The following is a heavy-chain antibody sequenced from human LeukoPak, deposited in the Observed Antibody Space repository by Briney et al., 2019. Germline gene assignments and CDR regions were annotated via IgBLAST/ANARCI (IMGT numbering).Heavy chain of an antibody. CDR1: GGSISSYY. Sequence: PSETLSLTCTVSGGSISSYYWSWIRQPPGKGLEWIGYIYYSGSTNYNPSLKSRVTISVDTSKNQFSLKLSSVTAADTAVYYCARVRSYYYDKGVFDYWGQGTLVTVSS. J-gene: IGHJ4*02. CDR2: IYYSGST. CDR3: ARVRSYYYDKGVFDY. D-gene: IGHD3-22*01. V-gene: IGHV4-59*01.